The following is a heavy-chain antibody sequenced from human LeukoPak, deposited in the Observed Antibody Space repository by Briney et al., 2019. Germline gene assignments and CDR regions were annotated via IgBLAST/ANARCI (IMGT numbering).Heavy chain of an antibody. V-gene: IGHV3-7*01. D-gene: IGHD3-22*01. Sequence: GGSLRLSSAASGFTFSTYWMTWVRQAPGKGLEWVANIKHDGSEKYYVDPVKGRFTISRDNAKNSLYLQMNSLRAEDTAVYYCATGITYYYDSSGPGDAFDIWGQGTMVTVSS. CDR1: GFTFSTYW. J-gene: IGHJ3*02. CDR3: ATGITYYYDSSGPGDAFDI. CDR2: IKHDGSEK.